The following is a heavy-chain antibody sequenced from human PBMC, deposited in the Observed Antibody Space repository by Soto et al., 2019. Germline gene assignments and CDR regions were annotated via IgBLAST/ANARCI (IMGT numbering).Heavy chain of an antibody. Sequence: QVQLVQSGAEVKKPGASVKVSCKASGYTFTSYAISWVRQAPGQGLEWMGWINVYNGNTKYAQKLQGRVTMTTHTTTSTAYMELRSLRSDDTAVYYCARDLGAGLVDYWGQGTLVTVSS. J-gene: IGHJ4*02. CDR2: INVYNGNT. D-gene: IGHD6-19*01. V-gene: IGHV1-18*01. CDR1: GYTFTSYA. CDR3: ARDLGAGLVDY.